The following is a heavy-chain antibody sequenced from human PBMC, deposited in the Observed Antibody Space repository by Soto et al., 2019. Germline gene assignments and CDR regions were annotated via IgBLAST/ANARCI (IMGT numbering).Heavy chain of an antibody. Sequence: ETLSLTCTLSARSINMYYLSWVRQHPGKGLEWIGYISYSGSTTYNSSLKSRVTISVDTYKNQFSLKVTSLTAADTALYYCARLAGDWSPFDSWGEGARVTV. J-gene: IGHJ4*02. CDR3: ARLAGDWSPFDS. CDR1: ARSINMYY. CDR2: ISYSGST. V-gene: IGHV4-59*01. D-gene: IGHD2-21*01.